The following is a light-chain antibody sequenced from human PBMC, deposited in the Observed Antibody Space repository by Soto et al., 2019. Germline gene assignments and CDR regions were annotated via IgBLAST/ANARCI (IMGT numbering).Light chain of an antibody. J-gene: IGKJ4*01. CDR3: QHRSNWPPEVT. V-gene: IGKV3-11*01. CDR2: DAS. CDR1: QSVSSY. Sequence: EMVLTQSPATLSLSPGERATLSCRASQSVSSYLAWYQQKPGQAPRLLIYDASNRATGIPARFSGSGSGTDFTLTISSLEPEDFAVSYCQHRSNWPPEVTFGGGTKVEIK.